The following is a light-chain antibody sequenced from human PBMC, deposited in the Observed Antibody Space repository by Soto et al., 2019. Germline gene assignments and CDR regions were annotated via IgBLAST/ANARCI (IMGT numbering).Light chain of an antibody. CDR3: QQYGSSPLT. V-gene: IGKV3-20*01. Sequence: EIVLTQSPGTLSLSPGERATLSCRASQSVSSSYLAWYQQKPGQALRLLIYGASSRTTGIPDRFSGSGSGTDFTLTISRLEPEDFAVYYCQQYGSSPLTFGGGTKVEIE. J-gene: IGKJ4*01. CDR2: GAS. CDR1: QSVSSSY.